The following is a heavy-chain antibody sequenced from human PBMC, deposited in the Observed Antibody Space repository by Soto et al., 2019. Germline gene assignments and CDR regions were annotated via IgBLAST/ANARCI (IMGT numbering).Heavy chain of an antibody. CDR1: GGSISSYY. CDR2: IYYSGST. Sequence: AAETLSLTCTVSGGSISSYYWGWIRQPPRKGLEWIGYIYYSGSTNYNPSLKSRVTISVDTSKNQFSLKLSSVTAADTAVYYCARRYSSSLDVWGQGTTVTVSS. CDR3: ARRYSSSLDV. V-gene: IGHV4-59*08. J-gene: IGHJ6*02. D-gene: IGHD6-13*01.